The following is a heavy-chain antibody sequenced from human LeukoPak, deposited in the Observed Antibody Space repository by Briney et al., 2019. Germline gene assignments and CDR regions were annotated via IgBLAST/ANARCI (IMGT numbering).Heavy chain of an antibody. CDR2: INHSGST. J-gene: IGHJ4*02. CDR1: GGSFSGYY. V-gene: IGHV4-34*01. CDR3: ARAGGLYDPFMVRGAAYYFDY. Sequence: PSETLSLTCAVYGGSFSGYYWSWIRQPPGKGLEWIGEINHSGSTNYNPSLKSRVTISVDTSKNQFSLKLSSVTAADTAVYYCARAGGLYDPFMVRGAAYYFDYWGQGTLVTVSS. D-gene: IGHD3-10*01.